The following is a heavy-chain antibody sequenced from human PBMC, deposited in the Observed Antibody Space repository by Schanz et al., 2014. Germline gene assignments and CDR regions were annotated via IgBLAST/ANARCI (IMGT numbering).Heavy chain of an antibody. Sequence: VQLVESGGALVQPGGSLRLSCSASGFTFSDHWMSWVRQPPGKGLEWVANIKGDSSEKNYVDSVKGRFTLSRDNAKSTLYLQMNTLRGEDTAVYYCARSEMDRGVIWGYWGQGTLVTVSS. V-gene: IGHV3-7*01. CDR2: IKGDSSEK. D-gene: IGHD3-10*01. CDR3: ARSEMDRGVIWGY. J-gene: IGHJ4*02. CDR1: GFTFSDHW.